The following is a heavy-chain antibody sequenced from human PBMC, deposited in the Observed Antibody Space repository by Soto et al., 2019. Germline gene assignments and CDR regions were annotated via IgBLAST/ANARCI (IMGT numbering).Heavy chain of an antibody. D-gene: IGHD1-26*01. Sequence: PXETLSVACPVSGGSISSYYWSWIRQPPGKGLEWIGYTYYSGSTNYNPSLKSRVTISVDTSKNQFSLKLSSVTAADTAVYYCARVVGGKWFDPWGQGTLVTVSS. V-gene: IGHV4-59*01. J-gene: IGHJ5*02. CDR1: GGSISSYY. CDR2: TYYSGST. CDR3: ARVVGGKWFDP.